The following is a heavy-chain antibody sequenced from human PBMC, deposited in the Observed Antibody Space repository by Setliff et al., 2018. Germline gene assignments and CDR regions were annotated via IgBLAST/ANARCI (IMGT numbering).Heavy chain of an antibody. CDR2: ISSNGVRL. D-gene: IGHD3-16*01. Sequence: GGSLRLSCAASGFTFISYAMHWVRQAPGKGLEYVSAISSNGVRLSYADSVKGRFTISRDISKNTLYLQMDNLRHEDTAVYYCARVAEYDTIDIWGQGPMVTVSS. J-gene: IGHJ3*02. CDR3: ARVAEYDTIDI. CDR1: GFTFISYA. V-gene: IGHV3-64*02.